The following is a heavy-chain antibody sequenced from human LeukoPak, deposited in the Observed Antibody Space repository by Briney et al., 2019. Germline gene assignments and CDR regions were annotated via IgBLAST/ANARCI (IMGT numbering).Heavy chain of an antibody. CDR2: IYYSGST. J-gene: IGHJ6*02. Sequence: PSETLSLTCTVSGGSISSYYWSWIRQPPGKGLEWIGYIYYSGSTNYNPSLKSRVTISVDTSKNQFSLKLSSVTAADTAVYYCASGTYYYDSRGFYYYYYGMDVWGQGTTVTVSS. CDR1: GGSISSYY. CDR3: ASGTYYYDSRGFYYYYYGMDV. D-gene: IGHD3-22*01. V-gene: IGHV4-59*08.